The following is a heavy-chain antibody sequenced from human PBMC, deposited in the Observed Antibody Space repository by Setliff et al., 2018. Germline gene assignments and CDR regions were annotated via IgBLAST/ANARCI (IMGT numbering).Heavy chain of an antibody. CDR2: IIPYTGKT. J-gene: IGHJ4*02. V-gene: IGHV1-18*01. CDR3: SRLVRYCTTTTCQSVPGAEV. Sequence: EASVKVSCKASGYSFNDYGVNWVRQAPGQGLEWVGWIIPYTGKTYYAPKFEGRVIMTTDTSTSTAYMELRSLRSDDTAVYYCSRLVRYCTTTTCQSVPGAEVWGQGTLVTVSS. D-gene: IGHD2-8*01. CDR1: GYSFNDYG.